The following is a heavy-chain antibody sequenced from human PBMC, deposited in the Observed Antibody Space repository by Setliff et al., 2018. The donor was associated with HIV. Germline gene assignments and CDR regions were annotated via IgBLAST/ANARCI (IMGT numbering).Heavy chain of an antibody. CDR3: ARDFGGYCSSMSCPGLFDP. D-gene: IGHD2-2*01. Sequence: SVKVSCKASGGTFSNYGMSWVRQAPGQGLEWMGGIIPISGTANYAQKFQGRATITTDESTSTAYMELSGLRSEDTAVYYCARDFGGYCSSMSCPGLFDPWGQGTQVTVSS. V-gene: IGHV1-69*05. J-gene: IGHJ5*02. CDR1: GGTFSNYG. CDR2: IIPISGTA.